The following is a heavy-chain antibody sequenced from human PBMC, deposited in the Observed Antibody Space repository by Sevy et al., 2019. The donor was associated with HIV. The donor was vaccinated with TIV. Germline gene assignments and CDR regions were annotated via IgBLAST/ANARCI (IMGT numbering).Heavy chain of an antibody. V-gene: IGHV1-24*01. CDR1: GHTLNTLS. D-gene: IGHD3-22*01. CDR2: FDPEDGET. Sequence: ASVKVSCKVSGHTLNTLSMHWVRQAPGKGLEWMGSFDPEDGETIYAQKFQGRLTMTEDTATDTAYMDLSSLRSEDTAVYYCATTKDYYESSGSPSDHWGQGTLVTVSS. J-gene: IGHJ4*02. CDR3: ATTKDYYESSGSPSDH.